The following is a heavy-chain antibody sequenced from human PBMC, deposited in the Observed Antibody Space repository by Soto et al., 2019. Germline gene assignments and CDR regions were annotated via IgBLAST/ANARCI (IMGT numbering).Heavy chain of an antibody. CDR3: ARERVASVGYFDY. CDR1: GFTFSNAW. J-gene: IGHJ4*02. Sequence: LRLSCAASGFTFSNAWMSWVRQAPGKGLEWVGRIKSKTDGGTTDYAAPVKGRFTISRDDSKNTLYLQMNSLRAEDTAVYYCARERVASVGYFDYWGQGTLVTVSS. CDR2: IKSKTDGGTT. V-gene: IGHV3-15*01. D-gene: IGHD2-15*01.